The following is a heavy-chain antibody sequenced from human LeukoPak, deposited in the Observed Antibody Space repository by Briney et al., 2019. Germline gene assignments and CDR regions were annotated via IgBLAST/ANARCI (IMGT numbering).Heavy chain of an antibody. V-gene: IGHV3-23*01. Sequence: AGGSLRLSCAASGFTFSSYAMSWVRQAPGKGLEWVSAISGSGGSTYYADSVKGRFTISRDNSKNTLYLQMNSLRAEDMAVYYCAKVNNPTVAGGYYFDYWGQGTLVTVSS. CDR1: GFTFSSYA. CDR2: ISGSGGST. CDR3: AKVNNPTVAGGYYFDY. J-gene: IGHJ4*02. D-gene: IGHD6-19*01.